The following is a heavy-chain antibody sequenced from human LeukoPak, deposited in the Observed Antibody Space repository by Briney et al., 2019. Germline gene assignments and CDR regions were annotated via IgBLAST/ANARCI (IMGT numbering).Heavy chain of an antibody. D-gene: IGHD1-26*01. CDR1: GGSISSGGYY. CDR3: ARHSGSYLGWYYYGMDV. V-gene: IGHV4-61*08. CDR2: IYYSGST. J-gene: IGHJ6*02. Sequence: PSETLSLTCTVSGGSISSGGYYWSWIRQPPGKGLEWIGYIYYSGSTNYNPSLKSRVTISVDTSKNQFSLKLSSVTAADTAVYYCARHSGSYLGWYYYGMDVWGQGTTVTVSS.